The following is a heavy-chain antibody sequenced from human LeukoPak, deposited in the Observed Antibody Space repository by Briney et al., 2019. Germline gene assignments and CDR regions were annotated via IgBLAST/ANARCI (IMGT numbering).Heavy chain of an antibody. J-gene: IGHJ5*02. CDR3: ARVYSTIFGVVRNWFDP. D-gene: IGHD3-3*01. Sequence: PGGSLRLSCAASGFTFSSYSMNWVRQAPGTGLEWVSSISSSSSYIYYADSVKGRFTISRDNAKNSLYLQMNSLRAEDTAVYYCARVYSTIFGVVRNWFDPWGQGTLVTVSS. V-gene: IGHV3-21*01. CDR1: GFTFSSYS. CDR2: ISSSSSYI.